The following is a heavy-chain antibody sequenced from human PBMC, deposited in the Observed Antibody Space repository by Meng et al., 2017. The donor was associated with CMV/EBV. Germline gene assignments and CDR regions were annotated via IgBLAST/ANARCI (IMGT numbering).Heavy chain of an antibody. V-gene: IGHV3-23*03. CDR1: GFTFSNYA. CDR2: IYSGGSST. CDR3: AKDSADYTIFGVVSSYYYGMDV. Sequence: GESLKISCAASGFTFSNYAMNWVRQAPGKGLEWVSVIYSGGSSTYYVDSVKGRFTISRDNSNNTLYLQMNSLRAEDTAVYYCAKDSADYTIFGVVSSYYYGMDVWGQGTTVTVSS. D-gene: IGHD3-3*01. J-gene: IGHJ6*02.